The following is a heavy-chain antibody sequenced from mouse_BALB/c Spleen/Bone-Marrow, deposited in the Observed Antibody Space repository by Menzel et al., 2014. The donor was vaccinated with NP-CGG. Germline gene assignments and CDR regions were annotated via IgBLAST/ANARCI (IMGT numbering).Heavy chain of an antibody. CDR2: ISYSGNA. V-gene: IGHV3-8*02. J-gene: IGHJ2*01. CDR3: ARGNGYHFDY. Sequence: EVQLQQSGPSLVKPSQPLSLTCSVTGDSITSSYWNWIRKFPGNKLEYMGYISYSGNAYYNPSLKSRISLTRDTSKNQYYLQLNSVTTEDTATYLCARGNGYHFDYWGQGTTLTVSS. D-gene: IGHD1-2*01. CDR1: GDSITSSY.